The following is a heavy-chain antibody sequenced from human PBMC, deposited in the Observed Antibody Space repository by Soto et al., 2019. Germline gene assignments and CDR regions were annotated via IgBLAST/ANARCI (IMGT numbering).Heavy chain of an antibody. Sequence: SLTLFCAASEXTLSRYDMNWVRQAAGKGLEWVSYIISSGSTIYYADSVNGRLTISIDKDKNSLYLQMKSLTAEDTPVYYCASSIVGATLDYYGMDVWGQGTTVTVSS. D-gene: IGHD1-26*01. CDR3: ASSIVGATLDYYGMDV. CDR1: EXTLSRYD. J-gene: IGHJ6*02. V-gene: IGHV3-48*03. CDR2: IISSGSTI.